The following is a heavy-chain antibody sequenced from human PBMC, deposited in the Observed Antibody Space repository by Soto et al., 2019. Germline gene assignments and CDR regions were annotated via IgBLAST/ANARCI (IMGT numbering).Heavy chain of an antibody. CDR2: ISYDGSNK. CDR3: AKNLPGGVLLWFGDVDY. Sequence: GGSLRLSCAASGFTFSSYGMHWVRQAPGKGLEWVAVISYDGSNKYYADSVKGRFTISRDNSKNTLYLQMNSLRAEDTAVYYCAKNLPGGVLLWFGDVDYWGQGTLVTVSS. CDR1: GFTFSSYG. J-gene: IGHJ4*02. D-gene: IGHD3-10*01. V-gene: IGHV3-30*18.